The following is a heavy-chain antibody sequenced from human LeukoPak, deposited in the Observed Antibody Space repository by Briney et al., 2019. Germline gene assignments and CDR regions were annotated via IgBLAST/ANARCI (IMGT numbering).Heavy chain of an antibody. CDR1: GFTFSSYW. D-gene: IGHD6-6*01. V-gene: IGHV3-74*01. J-gene: IGHJ4*02. CDR2: INTDGSTT. CDR3: ARGRFEYSSSTLTYYFDY. Sequence: GGSLRLSCAASGFTFSSYWMHWVRQAPGKGLVWVSRINTDGSTTNYADSVKGRFTISRDNAENTLYLQMNSLRAEDTAVYYCARGRFEYSSSTLTYYFDYWGQGTLVTVSS.